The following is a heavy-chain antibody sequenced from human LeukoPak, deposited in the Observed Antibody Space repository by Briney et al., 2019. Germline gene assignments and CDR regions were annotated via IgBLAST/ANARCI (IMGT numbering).Heavy chain of an antibody. CDR2: VRYDGSNK. D-gene: IGHD6-19*01. CDR3: ARDGGWFSYFDY. J-gene: IGHJ4*02. Sequence: GGSLRLSCAASGFTFSSYSMNWVRQAPGKGLEWVAFVRYDGSNKYYAESVKGRFTISRDNSKNTLYLQMNSLRAEDTAVYYCARDGGWFSYFDYWGQGTLVTVSS. V-gene: IGHV3-30*02. CDR1: GFTFSSYS.